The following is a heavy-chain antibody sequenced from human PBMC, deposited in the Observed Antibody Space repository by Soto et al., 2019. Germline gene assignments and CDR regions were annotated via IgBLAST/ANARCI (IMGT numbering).Heavy chain of an antibody. V-gene: IGHV3-21*01. J-gene: IGHJ3*02. CDR2: ISSSSSYI. CDR1: GFTFSSYS. CDR3: ARANGDYDAFDI. Sequence: GGSLRLSCAASGFTFSSYSMNWVRQAPGKGLEWVSSISSSSSYIYYADSVKGRFTISRDNAKNSLYLQMNSLRAEDTAVYYCARANGDYDAFDIWGQGTMVTVSS. D-gene: IGHD4-17*01.